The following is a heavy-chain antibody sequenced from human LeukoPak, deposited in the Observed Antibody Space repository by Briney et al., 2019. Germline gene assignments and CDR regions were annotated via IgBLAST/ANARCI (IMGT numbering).Heavy chain of an antibody. CDR1: GFAFSSHW. Sequence: GGSLRLSCAASGFAFSSHWMSWVRQAPGKGLEWVANIKRDGSDTSYVDSVKGRFTISRDNAKNSLYLQLNSLRAEDTAVYYCARDANYYDSRGENYFNCWGQGTLVTVSS. D-gene: IGHD3-22*01. CDR2: IKRDGSDT. J-gene: IGHJ4*02. V-gene: IGHV3-7*01. CDR3: ARDANYYDSRGENYFNC.